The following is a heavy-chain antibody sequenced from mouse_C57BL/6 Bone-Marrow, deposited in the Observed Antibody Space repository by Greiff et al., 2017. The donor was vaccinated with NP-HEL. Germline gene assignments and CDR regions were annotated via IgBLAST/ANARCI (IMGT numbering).Heavy chain of an antibody. CDR3: ARRLSGENFFAY. CDR2: ISNGGGST. V-gene: IGHV5-12*01. CDR1: GFTFSDYY. D-gene: IGHD4-1*01. J-gene: IGHJ3*01. Sequence: EVKLMESGGGLVQPGGSLKLSCAASGFTFSDYYMYWVRQTPEKRLEWVAYISNGGGSTYYPDTVKGRFTISRDNAKNTLYLQMSRLKSEDTAMYYCARRLSGENFFAYWGQGTLVTVSA.